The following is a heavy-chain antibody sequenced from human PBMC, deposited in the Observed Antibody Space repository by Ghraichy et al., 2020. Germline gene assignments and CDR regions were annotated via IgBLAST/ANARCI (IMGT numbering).Heavy chain of an antibody. CDR3: ARDIKSSSWSYYYYAMDV. J-gene: IGHJ6*02. V-gene: IGHV3-30-3*01. Sequence: GESLNISCAASGFTFSRYSMHWVRQAPGTGLERVAVTSYDGSNKYYAASVKGRFTISRDNSKNTLYLQMNSLRGEDTALYYCARDIKSSSWSYYYYAMDVWGQGTTVTVSS. CDR1: GFTFSRYS. D-gene: IGHD6-6*01. CDR2: TSYDGSNK.